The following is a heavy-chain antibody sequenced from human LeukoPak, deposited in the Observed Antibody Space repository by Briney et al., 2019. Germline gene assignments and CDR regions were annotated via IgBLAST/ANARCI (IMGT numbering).Heavy chain of an antibody. Sequence: GRSLRLSCAASGFTFSSYGMDWVSQAPGKGMEWVAVIWYDGSNKYYADSVKGRFTISRDNSKNTLYLQMNSLRAEDTAVYYCASTSGWYEPIDYWGQGTLVTVSS. CDR2: IWYDGSNK. D-gene: IGHD6-19*01. CDR3: ASTSGWYEPIDY. J-gene: IGHJ4*02. CDR1: GFTFSSYG. V-gene: IGHV3-33*01.